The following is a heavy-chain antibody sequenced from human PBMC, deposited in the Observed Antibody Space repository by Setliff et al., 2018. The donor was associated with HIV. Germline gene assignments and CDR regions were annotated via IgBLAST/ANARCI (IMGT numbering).Heavy chain of an antibody. J-gene: IGHJ4*02. V-gene: IGHV4-61*09. CDR2: IFTSGST. CDR1: GDSINSGSYY. D-gene: IGHD2-2*01. Sequence: SETLSLTCTVSGDSINSGSYYWSWIRQPAGEGLEWIGHIFTSGSTTYNPSLKSRVSISLDTSKNQFSLKLSSVTAADTAVYYCARRSSTIGYWGQGSLVTVSS. CDR3: ARRSSTIGY.